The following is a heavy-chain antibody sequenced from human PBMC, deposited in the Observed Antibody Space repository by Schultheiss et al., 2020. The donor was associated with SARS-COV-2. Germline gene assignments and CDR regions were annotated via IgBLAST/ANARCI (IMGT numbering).Heavy chain of an antibody. Sequence: SETLSLTCDVSGYSINSGYYWGWIRQPPGKGLEWIGSISHSGSTHYNPSLKSRVTISVDTSKNQFSLKLSSVTAADTAVYYCASAYSSSWYLKGMDVWGQGTTVTVSS. CDR2: ISHSGST. CDR3: ASAYSSSWYLKGMDV. V-gene: IGHV4-38-2*01. CDR1: GYSINSGYY. J-gene: IGHJ6*02. D-gene: IGHD6-13*01.